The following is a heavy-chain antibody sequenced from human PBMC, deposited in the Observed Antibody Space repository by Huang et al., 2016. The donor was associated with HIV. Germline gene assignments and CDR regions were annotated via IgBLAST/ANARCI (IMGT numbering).Heavy chain of an antibody. CDR3: ARRGWEYSGYEVFDS. CDR1: NGSMSSGSYY. CDR2: IFYSGRT. D-gene: IGHD5-12*01. Sequence: QLQLQESGPGLVKPSETLSLFCTVSNGSMSSGSYYWGWIRQSPGKSLEWIGSIFYSGRTFYSPSLKSRVTITGDKSKNLCSLNLASVTAADTALYYCARRGWEYSGYEVFDSWGQGTLVAVSS. V-gene: IGHV4-39*01. J-gene: IGHJ4*02.